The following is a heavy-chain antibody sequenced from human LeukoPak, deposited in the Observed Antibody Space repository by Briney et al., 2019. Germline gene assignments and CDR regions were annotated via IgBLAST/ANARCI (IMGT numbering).Heavy chain of an antibody. CDR3: ARQRRLITFGGVISY. D-gene: IGHD3-16*02. CDR1: GGSFSGYY. J-gene: IGHJ4*02. CDR2: INHSGST. V-gene: IGHV4-34*01. Sequence: PSETLSLTCAVYGGSFSGYYWSWIRQPPGKGLEWIGEINHSGSTNYNPSLKSRVTISVDTSKNQFSLKLSSVTAADTAVYYCARQRRLITFGGVISYWGQGTLVTVSS.